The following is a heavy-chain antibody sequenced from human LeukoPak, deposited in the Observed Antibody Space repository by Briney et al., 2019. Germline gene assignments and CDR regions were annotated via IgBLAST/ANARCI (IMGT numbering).Heavy chain of an antibody. D-gene: IGHD2-15*01. J-gene: IGHJ4*02. V-gene: IGHV1-2*02. CDR1: GYTFTGYY. CDR3: ARDARLEDIVVVELADY. Sequence: ASVKVSCKASGYTFTGYYMHWVRQAPGQGLEWMGWINPNSGGTTYAQKFQGRVTMTRDTSISTAYMELSRLRSDDTAVYYCARDARLEDIVVVELADYWGQGTLVTVSS. CDR2: INPNSGGT.